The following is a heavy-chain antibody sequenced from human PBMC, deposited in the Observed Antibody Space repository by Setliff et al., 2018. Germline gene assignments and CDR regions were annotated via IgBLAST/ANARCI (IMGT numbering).Heavy chain of an antibody. J-gene: IGHJ5*02. CDR1: GYTFTSYG. D-gene: IGHD1-26*01. CDR2: VNPYNGDT. CDR3: ARSGSYGMRYWLDH. V-gene: IGHV1-18*01. Sequence: ASVKVSCKSSGYTFTSYGVSWVRQAPGQGLEWMGWVNPYNGDTKNAQKFQGRVAMTTDTSTATVFMELRSLRSDDTAVYYCARSGSYGMRYWLDHWGQGTLVTISS.